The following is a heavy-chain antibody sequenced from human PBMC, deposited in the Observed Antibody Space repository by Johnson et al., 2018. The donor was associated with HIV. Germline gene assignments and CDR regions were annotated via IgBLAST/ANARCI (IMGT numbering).Heavy chain of an antibody. V-gene: IGHV3-20*04. CDR1: GFSFSPYA. D-gene: IGHD4-17*01. Sequence: EVQLVESGGGVVQPGRSLRLSCAASGFSFSPYALHWVRQTPGKGLEWVSGINWNGGSTGYADSVKGRFTISRDNAKNSLYLQMNSLRAEDTALYYCARRRRYGDYFADAFDIWGQGTLVTVSS. J-gene: IGHJ3*02. CDR3: ARRRRYGDYFADAFDI. CDR2: INWNGGST.